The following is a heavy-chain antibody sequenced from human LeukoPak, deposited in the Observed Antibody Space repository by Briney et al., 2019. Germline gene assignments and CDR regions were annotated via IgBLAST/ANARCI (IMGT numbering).Heavy chain of an antibody. V-gene: IGHV4-59*01. D-gene: IGHD6-13*01. Sequence: SETLSLTCTVSGGSISSYYWSWIRQPPGKGLEWIGYIYYTGSTSYNPSLESRVTISVDTSKNQFSLKLNSVTAADTAVYYCARTLYIAAAPGGFDYWGQGTLVAVSS. J-gene: IGHJ4*02. CDR2: IYYTGST. CDR3: ARTLYIAAAPGGFDY. CDR1: GGSISSYY.